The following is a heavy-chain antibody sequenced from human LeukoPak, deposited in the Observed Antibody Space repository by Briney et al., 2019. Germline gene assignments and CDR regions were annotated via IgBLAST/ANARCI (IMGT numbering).Heavy chain of an antibody. J-gene: IGHJ4*02. D-gene: IGHD3-22*01. CDR2: IYYSGST. V-gene: IGHV4-39*07. CDR3: AKSYMIVVLTAFDY. CDR1: GGSISSSSYY. Sequence: SETLSLTCTVSGGSISSSSYYWGWIRQPPGKGLEWIGSIYYSGSTYYNPSLKSRVTISVDTSKNQFSLKLSSVTAADTAVYYCAKSYMIVVLTAFDYWGQGTLVTVSS.